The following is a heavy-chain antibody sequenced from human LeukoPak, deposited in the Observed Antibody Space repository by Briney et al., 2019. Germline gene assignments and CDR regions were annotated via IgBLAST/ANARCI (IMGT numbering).Heavy chain of an antibody. Sequence: GGSLRLSCEASGFTFGTYGMTWVRQAPGKGLEWVSGITGSSTWTYYADSVRGRFTISRDNSKNTLHLQTNNLTADDTAIYYCARELVSLGTGYFDLWGRGTLVTVSS. J-gene: IGHJ2*01. V-gene: IGHV3-23*01. D-gene: IGHD7-27*01. CDR3: ARELVSLGTGYFDL. CDR1: GFTFGTYG. CDR2: ITGSSTWT.